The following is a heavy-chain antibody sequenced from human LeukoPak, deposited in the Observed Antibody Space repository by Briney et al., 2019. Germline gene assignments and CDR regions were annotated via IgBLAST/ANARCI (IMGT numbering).Heavy chain of an antibody. D-gene: IGHD5-12*01. CDR1: GFTVNSNY. V-gene: IGHV3-66*01. J-gene: IGHJ4*02. CDR3: ARDRLGSGGYGNFDY. CDR2: FYSGGII. Sequence: PGGSLRLSCAASGFTVNSNYMSWIRQAPGKGLEWVSVFYSGGIIYYADSVKGRFTISRDISKNTLSLQMNSLSAEDTALYYCARDRLGSGGYGNFDYWGQGTLVTVSS.